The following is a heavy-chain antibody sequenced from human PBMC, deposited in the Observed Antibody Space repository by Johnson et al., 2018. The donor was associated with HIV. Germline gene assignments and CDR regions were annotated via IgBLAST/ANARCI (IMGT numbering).Heavy chain of an antibody. CDR2: ISYDGSNK. J-gene: IGHJ3*02. CDR1: RFTFSSYS. D-gene: IGHD1-7*01. CDR3: ARDGTTTYAFDI. Sequence: QVQLVESGGGVVQPGRSLRLSCAASRFTFSSYSMHWVRQAPGKGLEWVAVISYDGSNKYYADSVKGRFTISRDNSKNTLYLQMNSLRAEDTAVYYCARDGTTTYAFDIWGQGTMVTVSS. V-gene: IGHV3-30-3*01.